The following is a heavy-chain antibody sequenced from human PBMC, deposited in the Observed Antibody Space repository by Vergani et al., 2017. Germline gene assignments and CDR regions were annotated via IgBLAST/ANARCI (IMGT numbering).Heavy chain of an antibody. D-gene: IGHD3-10*01. J-gene: IGHJ4*02. V-gene: IGHV4-59*12. Sequence: QVQLQESGPGLVKPSETLSLTCTVSGGSISSYYWSWFRQPPGKGLEWIGYIYYSRSTNYKPSLKSRVTISVDKSKNQFSLKLSSVTAADTAVYYCAREGSGSGAYFDYWGQGTLVTVSS. CDR2: IYYSRST. CDR1: GGSISSYY. CDR3: AREGSGSGAYFDY.